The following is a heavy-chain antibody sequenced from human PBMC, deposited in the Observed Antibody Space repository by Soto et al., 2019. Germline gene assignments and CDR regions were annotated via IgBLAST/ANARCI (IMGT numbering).Heavy chain of an antibody. CDR2: IDHSGNT. V-gene: IGHV4-31*03. CDR3: GREFGGYKNYYYFGVDV. J-gene: IGHJ6*02. CDR1: GGSISAAGNY. D-gene: IGHD2-15*01. Sequence: QVQLQESGPGLVKPSETLSLTCTVSGGSISAAGNYWTWIRQHPGKGLEWIGNIDHSGNTHYNPSLRGRLTISLVTSKSQFSLTLNSVAAADTAVYYCGREFGGYKNYYYFGVDVWGPGTAVTVS.